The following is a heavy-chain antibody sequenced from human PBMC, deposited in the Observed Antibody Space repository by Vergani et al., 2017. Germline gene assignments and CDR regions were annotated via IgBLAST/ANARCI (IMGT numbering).Heavy chain of an antibody. CDR1: GGTFSSYA. Sequence: QVQLVQSGAEVKKPGSSVKVSYKASGGTFSSYAISWVRQAPGQGLEWMGGIIPIFGIANYAQKFQGRVTITADKSTSTAYMELSSLRSEDTAVYYCAGCSGGSCYRGTHFDYWGQGTLVTVSS. D-gene: IGHD2-15*01. V-gene: IGHV1-69*17. CDR3: AGCSGGSCYRGTHFDY. CDR2: IIPIFGIA. J-gene: IGHJ4*02.